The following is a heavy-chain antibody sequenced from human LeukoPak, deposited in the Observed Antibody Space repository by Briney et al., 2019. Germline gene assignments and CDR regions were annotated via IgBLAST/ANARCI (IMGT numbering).Heavy chain of an antibody. CDR2: FSGSGDST. Sequence: QPGGSLRLSCAASGFTFSNYAMNWVRQAPGKGLEWVSVFSGSGDSTYYADSVKGRFTISRDNSKNTLYLQMNSLRAEDTAVYYCAKNWNYFDYWGQGTLVTVSS. J-gene: IGHJ4*02. V-gene: IGHV3-23*01. CDR1: GFTFSNYA. D-gene: IGHD1-1*01. CDR3: AKNWNYFDY.